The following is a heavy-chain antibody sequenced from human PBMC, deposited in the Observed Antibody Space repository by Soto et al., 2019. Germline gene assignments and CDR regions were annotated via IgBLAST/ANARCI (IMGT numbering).Heavy chain of an antibody. D-gene: IGHD2-15*01. CDR1: GYTFADYG. V-gene: IGHV1-18*01. CDR2: IGPYNGNT. J-gene: IGHJ2*01. CDR3: ARCYCTVGSCYTCWHFDL. Sequence: QAQLVQSGAEVKKPGASVKVSCQAGGYTFADYGISWVRQAPGQGLEWVGWIGPYNGNTNYAQNLQDRVTMTTDTSTNTGYMELRRLRSDDTALYYCARCYCTVGSCYTCWHFDLWGRGTLLTVSS.